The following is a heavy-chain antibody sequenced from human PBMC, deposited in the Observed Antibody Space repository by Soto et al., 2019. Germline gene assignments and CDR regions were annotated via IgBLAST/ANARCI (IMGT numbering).Heavy chain of an antibody. CDR3: ARDVGVGLSDY. Sequence: QVQLVQSGAEVKKPGASVKVSCKASGYTFTSYAMLWVRQAPGQRLAWMGGINAGNGNTKYSQKFQGRGTITRDTSARTAYMDLSSLRSEDTAVDYCARDVGVGLSDYGGQGTLVTVSS. D-gene: IGHD2-21*01. CDR1: GYTFTSYA. J-gene: IGHJ4*02. CDR2: INAGNGNT. V-gene: IGHV1-3*01.